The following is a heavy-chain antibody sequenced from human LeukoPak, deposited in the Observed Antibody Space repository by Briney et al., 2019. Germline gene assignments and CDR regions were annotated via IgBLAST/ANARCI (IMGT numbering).Heavy chain of an antibody. J-gene: IGHJ4*02. CDR2: IYYSGST. CDR3: ARTSYSYPLDY. CDR1: GGSISSYY. D-gene: IGHD3-16*02. V-gene: IGHV4-59*01. Sequence: SETLSLTCTVSGGSISSYYWSWIRQPPGKGLEWIGYIYYSGSTNYNPSLKSRVTISVDTSKNQSPLKLSSVTAADTAVYYCARTSYSYPLDYWGQGTLVTVSS.